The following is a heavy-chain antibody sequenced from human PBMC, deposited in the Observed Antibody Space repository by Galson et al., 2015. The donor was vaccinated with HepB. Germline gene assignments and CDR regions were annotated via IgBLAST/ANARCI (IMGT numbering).Heavy chain of an antibody. CDR1: GFTFSGYA. V-gene: IGHV3-30-3*01. J-gene: IGHJ6*02. Sequence: SLRLSCAASGFTFSGYAMHWVRQAPGKGLEWVAVISYDGSNKYYVDSVKGRFTISRDNAKNSLYLQMNSLRAEDTAVYYCARRSGSYLGYYYGMDVWGQGTTVTVSS. D-gene: IGHD1-26*01. CDR2: ISYDGSNK. CDR3: ARRSGSYLGYYYGMDV.